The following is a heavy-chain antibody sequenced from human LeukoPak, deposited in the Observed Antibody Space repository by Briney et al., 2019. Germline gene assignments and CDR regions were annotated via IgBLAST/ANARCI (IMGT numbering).Heavy chain of an antibody. V-gene: IGHV3-48*03. Sequence: GGSLTLSCAASGFTFSSYEMNWVRQSPGKGLEVVSYISSNGSTIYYADSVKDRFTISRDNSNNVVSLQMNSLRAEDTAVYYCAKDVMHYGSGRPYYMDVWGKGTTVTISS. CDR3: AKDVMHYGSGRPYYMDV. CDR1: GFTFSSYE. CDR2: ISSNGSTI. J-gene: IGHJ6*03. D-gene: IGHD3-10*01.